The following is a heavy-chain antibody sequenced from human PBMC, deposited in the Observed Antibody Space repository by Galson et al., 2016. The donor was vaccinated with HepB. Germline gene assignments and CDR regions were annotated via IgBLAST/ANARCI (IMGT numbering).Heavy chain of an antibody. D-gene: IGHD2-15*01. Sequence: SLRLSCAASGFTVSGTYMSWVRQAPGKGLQWVAVIYSDGTTYYTDSVKGRFTIARDSAENTVFLQMNSLRTEDTALYYCARGAGMAVVVLEDCYFDLWGRGTLLTVSA. V-gene: IGHV3-66*01. CDR1: GFTVSGTY. CDR3: ARGAGMAVVVLEDCYFDL. J-gene: IGHJ2*01. CDR2: IYSDGTT.